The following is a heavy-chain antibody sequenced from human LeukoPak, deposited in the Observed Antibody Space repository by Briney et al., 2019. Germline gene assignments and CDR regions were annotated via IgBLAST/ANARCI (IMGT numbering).Heavy chain of an antibody. CDR2: ISFDGSSK. CDR1: GFTFSSYA. Sequence: GGSLRLSCAASGFTFSSYAMHWVRQAPGKGLEWVAVISFDGSSKLYADSVKARFTISRDNSKNTLYLQMNSLRPEDMAVYYCASQGGWNFDLWGRGTLVTVSS. D-gene: IGHD2-15*01. CDR3: ASQGGWNFDL. V-gene: IGHV3-30-3*01. J-gene: IGHJ2*01.